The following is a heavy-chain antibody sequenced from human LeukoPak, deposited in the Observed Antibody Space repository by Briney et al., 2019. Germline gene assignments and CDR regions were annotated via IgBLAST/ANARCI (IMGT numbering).Heavy chain of an antibody. Sequence: PSETLSLTCAVSGGSISSSNWWSWVRQPPGKGLEWIGEIFHSGSTNYNPSLKSRVTISVDESKNQFSLKVTSVTAADTAVYYCARDSPFWSGYPRYGMDVWGQGTTVSVSS. CDR2: IFHSGST. D-gene: IGHD3-3*01. CDR1: GGSISSSNW. J-gene: IGHJ6*02. V-gene: IGHV4-4*02. CDR3: ARDSPFWSGYPRYGMDV.